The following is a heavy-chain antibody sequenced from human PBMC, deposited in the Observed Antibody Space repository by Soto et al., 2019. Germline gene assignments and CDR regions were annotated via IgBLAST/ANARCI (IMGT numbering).Heavy chain of an antibody. V-gene: IGHV4-59*01. J-gene: IGHJ4*02. CDR3: ARDREYYDSSGLYFDY. CDR2: TYYGWNT. D-gene: IGHD3-22*01. Sequence: SETLSRTCIVSGGSISDYYWSWIRQPPGKGLEWIGYTYYGWNTNYNPSLKSRVTISVDTSKNQFSLKLISVTAADTAVYYCARDREYYDSSGLYFDYWGQGTLVTVSS. CDR1: GGSISDYY.